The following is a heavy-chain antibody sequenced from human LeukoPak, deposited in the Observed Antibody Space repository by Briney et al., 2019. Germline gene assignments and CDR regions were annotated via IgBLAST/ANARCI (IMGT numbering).Heavy chain of an antibody. J-gene: IGHJ3*02. D-gene: IGHD1-26*01. CDR2: IYYSGST. V-gene: IGHV4-39*07. CDR3: AGTVWELSGGGDAFDI. Sequence: SETLSLTCTVSGGSISSSSYYWGWIRQPPGKGLEWIGSIYYSGSTYYNPSLKSRVTISVDTSKNQFSLKLSSVTAADTAVYYCAGTVWELSGGGDAFDIWGQGTMVTVSS. CDR1: GGSISSSSYY.